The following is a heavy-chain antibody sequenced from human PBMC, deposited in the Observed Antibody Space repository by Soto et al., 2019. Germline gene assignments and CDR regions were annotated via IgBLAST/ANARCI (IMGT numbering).Heavy chain of an antibody. V-gene: IGHV4-34*01. J-gene: IGHJ4*02. Sequence: SETLSLTCAVYGGSFSGYYWSWIRQPPGKGLEWIGEINHSGSTNYNPSLKSRVTISVDTSKNQFSLKLSSVTAADTAVYYCARSTAETYDILTGYYDYSGQGTLGTVSS. D-gene: IGHD3-9*01. CDR3: ARSTAETYDILTGYYDY. CDR1: GGSFSGYY. CDR2: INHSGST.